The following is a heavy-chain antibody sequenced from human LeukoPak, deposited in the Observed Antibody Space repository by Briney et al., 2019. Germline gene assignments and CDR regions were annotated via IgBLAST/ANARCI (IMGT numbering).Heavy chain of an antibody. Sequence: GGSLRLSCAASGFTFSSYGMPWVRQAPGKGLEWVAVIWYDGSNKYYADSVKGRFTISRDNSKNTLYLQMNSLRAEDTAVYYCARDEGYSSSLFDYWGQGTLVTVSS. CDR2: IWYDGSNK. D-gene: IGHD6-13*01. V-gene: IGHV3-33*01. CDR1: GFTFSSYG. J-gene: IGHJ4*02. CDR3: ARDEGYSSSLFDY.